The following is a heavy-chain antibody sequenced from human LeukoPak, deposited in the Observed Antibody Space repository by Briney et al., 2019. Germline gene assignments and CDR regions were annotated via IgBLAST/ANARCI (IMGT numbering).Heavy chain of an antibody. J-gene: IGHJ4*02. CDR2: IYYSGST. V-gene: IGHV4-59*01. D-gene: IGHD3-10*01. Sequence: SETLSLTCNVSGGSISSYYWSWIRQPPGKGLEWIGYIYYSGSTNYNPSLKSRVTISVDTSKNQFSLKLSSVTAADTAVYYCARDRYKYYYGSGSPSYFDYWGQGTLVTVSS. CDR1: GGSISSYY. CDR3: ARDRYKYYYGSGSPSYFDY.